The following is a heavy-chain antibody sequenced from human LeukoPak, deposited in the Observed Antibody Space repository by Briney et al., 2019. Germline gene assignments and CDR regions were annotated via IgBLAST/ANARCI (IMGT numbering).Heavy chain of an antibody. CDR1: GYTFTSYY. CDR2: INPSGGST. V-gene: IGHV1-46*01. CDR3: ARDNSGSETGYYYMDV. D-gene: IGHD1-26*01. Sequence: ASVKVSCKASGYTFTSYYMHWVRQAPGQGLEWMGIINPSGGSTSYAQKFQGRVTMTRDMSTSTVYMELSSLRSKDTAVYYCARDNSGSETGYYYMDVWGKGTTVTVSS. J-gene: IGHJ6*03.